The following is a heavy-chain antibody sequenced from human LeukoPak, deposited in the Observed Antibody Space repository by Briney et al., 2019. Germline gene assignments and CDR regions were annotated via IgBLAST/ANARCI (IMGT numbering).Heavy chain of an antibody. CDR2: ISYGGSNK. V-gene: IGHV3-30*04. CDR3: AKDSYYDSSGYCPEY. J-gene: IGHJ4*02. CDR1: GFTFSSYA. D-gene: IGHD3-22*01. Sequence: GGSLRLSCAASGFTFSSYAMHWVRQAPGKGLEWVAVISYGGSNKYYADSVKGRFTISRDNSKNTLYLQMNSLRAEDTAVYYCAKDSYYDSSGYCPEYWGQGTLVTVSS.